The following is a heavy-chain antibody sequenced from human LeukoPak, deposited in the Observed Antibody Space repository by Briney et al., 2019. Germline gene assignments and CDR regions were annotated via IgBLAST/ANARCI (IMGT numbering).Heavy chain of an antibody. J-gene: IGHJ4*02. CDR3: ATSPGGFCTGHSRHTFDY. V-gene: IGHV3-30-3*01. D-gene: IGHD2-8*02. Sequence: GGSLRLSCAASGFTFSSYAMHWVRQAPGKGLEWVAVISYDGNNKYYADSVKGRFTISRDNSKDTMYLQMTGLSADDTAVYYCATSPGGFCTGHSRHTFDYWGQGTLVTVSS. CDR1: GFTFSSYA. CDR2: ISYDGNNK.